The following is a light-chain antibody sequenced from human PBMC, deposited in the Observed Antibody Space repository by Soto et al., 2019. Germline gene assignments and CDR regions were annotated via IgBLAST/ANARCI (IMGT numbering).Light chain of an antibody. V-gene: IGKV1-5*03. CDR1: QSISSW. Sequence: DLPMTQSPSTLSASVGDRVTITCRASQSISSWLAWYQQKPGKAPKFLIHKASSLESGVPSRFSGSGSGTEFTLTISSLQTDDFATYFCQQYNSPPWTFGQGTKVEIK. CDR2: KAS. J-gene: IGKJ1*01. CDR3: QQYNSPPWT.